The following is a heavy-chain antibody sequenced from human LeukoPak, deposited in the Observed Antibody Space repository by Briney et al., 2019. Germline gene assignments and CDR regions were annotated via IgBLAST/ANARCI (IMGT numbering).Heavy chain of an antibody. CDR3: ARLAVRPFYYMDV. J-gene: IGHJ6*03. D-gene: IGHD2-2*01. CDR1: GYSISSGYY. Sequence: PSETLSLTCAVSGYSISSGYYWGWIRQPPGEGLEWIGSIYHSGSTYYNPSLKSRVTISVDTSKNQFSLKLSSVTAADTAVYYCARLAVRPFYYMDVWGKGTTVTVSS. CDR2: IYHSGST. V-gene: IGHV4-38-2*01.